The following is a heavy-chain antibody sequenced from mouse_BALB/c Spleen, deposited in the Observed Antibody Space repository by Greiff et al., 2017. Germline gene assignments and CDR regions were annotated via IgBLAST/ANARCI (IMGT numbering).Heavy chain of an antibody. V-gene: IGHV5-17*02. D-gene: IGHD1-2*01. J-gene: IGHJ3*01. Sequence: EVKLMESGGGLVQPGGSRKLSCAASGFTFSSFGMHWVRQAPEKGLEWVAYISSGSSTIYYADTVKGRFTISRDKPKNTLFLQMTSLRSEDTAMYYCAREGYGPFAYWGQGTLVTVSA. CDR3: AREGYGPFAY. CDR2: ISSGSSTI. CDR1: GFTFSSFG.